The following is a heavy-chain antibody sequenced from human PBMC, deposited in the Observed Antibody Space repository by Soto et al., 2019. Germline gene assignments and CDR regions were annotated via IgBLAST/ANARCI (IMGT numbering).Heavy chain of an antibody. V-gene: IGHV4-39*01. CDR2: IYYSGST. D-gene: IGHD3-10*01. CDR1: GGSISSSSYY. J-gene: IGHJ4*02. Sequence: QLQLQESGPGLVKPSETLSLTCTVSGGSISSSSYYWGWIRQPPGKALEWIGSIYYSGSTYYNPSLKSRVTISVDTSKNQFSLKLTSVTAADTAVYYCATTYFFGSGSGYWGQGTLVTVSS. CDR3: ATTYFFGSGSGY.